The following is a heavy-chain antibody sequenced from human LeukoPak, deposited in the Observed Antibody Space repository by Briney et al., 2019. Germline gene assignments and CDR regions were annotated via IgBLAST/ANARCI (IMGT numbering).Heavy chain of an antibody. CDR2: FDPEDGET. CDR1: GYTLTELS. CDR3: ATKVGATTFFIY. J-gene: IGHJ4*02. Sequence: GASVKVSCKVSGYTLTELSMHWVRQAPGKGLEWMGGFDPEDGETIYAQKFQGRVTMTGDTSTDTAYMELSSLRSEDTAVYYCATKVGATTFFIYWGQGTLVTVSS. V-gene: IGHV1-24*01. D-gene: IGHD1-26*01.